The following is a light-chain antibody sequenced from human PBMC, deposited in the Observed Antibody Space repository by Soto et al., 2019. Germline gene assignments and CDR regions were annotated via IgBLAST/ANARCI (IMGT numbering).Light chain of an antibody. CDR1: SSDVGNYNL. CDR3: CSYAGSSTYV. J-gene: IGLJ1*01. CDR2: EGS. V-gene: IGLV2-23*01. Sequence: ALTQPASVSGSPGQSITISCTGTSSDVGNYNLVSWYQQHPGKAPKLMIYEGSKRPSGVSNRFSGSKSGNTASLTISILQAEDEADYYCCSYAGSSTYVFGTGTKLTVL.